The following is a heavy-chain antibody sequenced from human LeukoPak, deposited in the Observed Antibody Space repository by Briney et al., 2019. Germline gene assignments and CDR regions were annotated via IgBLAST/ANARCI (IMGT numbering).Heavy chain of an antibody. CDR3: AKGLTIFG. D-gene: IGHD3-3*01. CDR2: ISGSGGST. CDR1: GFTFSSYA. Sequence: PGAPLRLSCAASGFTFSSYAMTWVRQAPGKGLEWVSGISGSGGSTYYADSVKGRFTISRDNSKNTLYLQMNSLRAEDTAVYYCAKGLTIFGWGQGTLVTVSS. J-gene: IGHJ4*02. V-gene: IGHV3-23*01.